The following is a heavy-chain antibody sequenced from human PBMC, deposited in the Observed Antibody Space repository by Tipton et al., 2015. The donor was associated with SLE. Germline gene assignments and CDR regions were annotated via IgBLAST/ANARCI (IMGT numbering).Heavy chain of an antibody. J-gene: IGHJ4*02. D-gene: IGHD1-14*01. Sequence: TLSLTCNVSGDSINSGRHYWSWIRQPAGRGLEWIGIVYRTAYYNPSLKSRVTVSVETSKNEVSLKLNSVTASDTAVYYCVSGVGNTGRFHYWGQGTLVTVSS. V-gene: IGHV4-61*02. CDR1: GDSINSGRHY. CDR3: VSGVGNTGRFHY. CDR2: VYRTA.